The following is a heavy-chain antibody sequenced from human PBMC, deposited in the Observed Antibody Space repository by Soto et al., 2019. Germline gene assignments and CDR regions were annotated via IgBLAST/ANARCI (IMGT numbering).Heavy chain of an antibody. J-gene: IGHJ4*02. D-gene: IGHD3-16*02. V-gene: IGHV4-34*01. CDR3: GRGLKDYVWGSYRFDY. CDR1: GGSFSGYY. CDR2: INHSGST. Sequence: SETLSLTCAVYGGSFSGYYWSWIRQPPGKGLEWIGEINHSGSTNYNPSLKSRVTISVDTSTNKFSLKLSSVSAADTAVYYCGRGLKDYVWGSYRFDYWGQGTLVTVSS.